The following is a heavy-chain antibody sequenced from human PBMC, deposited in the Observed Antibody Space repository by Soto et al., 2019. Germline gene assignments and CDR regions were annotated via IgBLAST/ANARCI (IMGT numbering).Heavy chain of an antibody. CDR2: INAGNGNT. J-gene: IGHJ4*02. V-gene: IGHV1-3*01. D-gene: IGHD3-3*01. Sequence: ASVKVSCKASGYTFTSYAMHWVRQAPGQRLEWMGWINAGNGNTKYSQKFQGRVTITRDTSASTAYMELSSLRSEDTAVYYCARDHYDFWSGHYFDYWGPGTLVNLSS. CDR1: GYTFTSYA. CDR3: ARDHYDFWSGHYFDY.